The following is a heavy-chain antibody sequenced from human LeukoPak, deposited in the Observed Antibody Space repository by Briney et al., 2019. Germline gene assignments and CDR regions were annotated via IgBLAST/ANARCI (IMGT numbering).Heavy chain of an antibody. Sequence: SETLSLTCTVSGGSISSYYRSWIRQPPGKGLEWIGYIYYSGSTNYNPSLKSRVTISVDTSKNQFSLKLSSVTAADTAVYYCAVYIAAAGYFDYWGQGTLVTVSS. CDR3: AVYIAAAGYFDY. D-gene: IGHD6-13*01. J-gene: IGHJ4*02. CDR1: GGSISSYY. V-gene: IGHV4-59*01. CDR2: IYYSGST.